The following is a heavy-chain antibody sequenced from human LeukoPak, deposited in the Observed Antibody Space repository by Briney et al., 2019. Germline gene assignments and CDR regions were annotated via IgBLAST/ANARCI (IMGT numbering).Heavy chain of an antibody. V-gene: IGHV3-20*01. CDR3: ARGRRRGYSYGTVDY. CDR1: GFTFDDYG. CDR2: INWNGGST. D-gene: IGHD5-18*01. Sequence: GGSLRLSCAASGFTFDDYGMSWVRQAPGKGLEWVSGINWNGGSTGYADSVKGRFTISRDNAKNSLHLQVNSLRAEDTALYHCARGRRRGYSYGTVDYWGQGTLVTVSS. J-gene: IGHJ4*02.